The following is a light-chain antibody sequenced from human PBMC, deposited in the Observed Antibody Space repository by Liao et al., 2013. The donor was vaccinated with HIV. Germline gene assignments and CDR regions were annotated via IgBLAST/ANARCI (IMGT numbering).Light chain of an antibody. CDR1: KLGDKY. Sequence: SYELTQPPSVSVSPGQTASITCSGDKLGDKYASWYQQRPGQSPVLVIYQDSKRPSGIPERFSGSNSGNTATLTISGTQAMDEADYYCQAWDSNTHVVFGGGTKLTVL. CDR2: QDS. J-gene: IGLJ2*01. CDR3: QAWDSNTHVV. V-gene: IGLV3-1*01.